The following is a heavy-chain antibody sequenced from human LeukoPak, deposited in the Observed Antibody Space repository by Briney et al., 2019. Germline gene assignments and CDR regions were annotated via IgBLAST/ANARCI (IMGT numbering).Heavy chain of an antibody. V-gene: IGHV1-69*13. CDR2: IIPIFGTA. Sequence: RASVKVSCKASGGTFSSYAISWVRQAPGQGLEWMGGIIPIFGTANYAQKFQGRVTITADESTSTAHMELSSLRSEDTAVYYCARGSEDAYDFWSGHMDVWGQGTTVTVSS. J-gene: IGHJ6*02. D-gene: IGHD3-3*01. CDR1: GGTFSSYA. CDR3: ARGSEDAYDFWSGHMDV.